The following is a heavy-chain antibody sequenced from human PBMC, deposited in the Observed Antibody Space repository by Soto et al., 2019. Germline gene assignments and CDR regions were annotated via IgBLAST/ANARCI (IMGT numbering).Heavy chain of an antibody. CDR2: IYFSGST. Sequence: SETLSLTCTVSGGSVNPFYWTWILQPPGKGLEWIGNIYFSGSTNYNPSLQSRVTMSIDTSTNQFSLHLSSVTDADTAVYYCAKRSQDYAARFDPWGQGTLVTVSS. J-gene: IGHJ5*02. V-gene: IGHV4-59*02. CDR3: AKRSQDYAARFDP. CDR1: GGSVNPFY. D-gene: IGHD3-16*01.